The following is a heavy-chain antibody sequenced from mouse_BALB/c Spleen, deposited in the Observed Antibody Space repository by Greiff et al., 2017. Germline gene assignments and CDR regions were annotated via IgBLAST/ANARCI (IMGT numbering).Heavy chain of an antibody. J-gene: IGHJ3*01. CDR3: ARYPLYGNYGDWFAY. V-gene: IGHV5-17*02. CDR1: GFTFSSFG. D-gene: IGHD2-1*01. Sequence: EVQGVESGGGLVQPGGSRKLSCAASGFTFSSFGMHWVRQAPEKGLEWVAYISSGSSTIYYADTVKGRFTISRDNPKNTLFLQMTSLRSEDTAMYYCARYPLYGNYGDWFAYWGQGTLVTVSA. CDR2: ISSGSSTI.